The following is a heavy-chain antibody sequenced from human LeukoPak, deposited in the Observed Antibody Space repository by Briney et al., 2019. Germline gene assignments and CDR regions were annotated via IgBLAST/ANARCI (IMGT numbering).Heavy chain of an antibody. CDR2: ISYDGSNK. CDR1: GFTFSSYA. D-gene: IGHD3-10*01. J-gene: IGHJ4*02. Sequence: QTGGSLRLSCAASGFTFSSYAMHWVRQAPGKGLEWVAVISYDGSNKYYADSVKGRFTISRDNSKNTLYLQMNSLRAEDTAVYYCEGLGFGELALDYWGQGTLVTVSS. V-gene: IGHV3-30-3*01. CDR3: EGLGFGELALDY.